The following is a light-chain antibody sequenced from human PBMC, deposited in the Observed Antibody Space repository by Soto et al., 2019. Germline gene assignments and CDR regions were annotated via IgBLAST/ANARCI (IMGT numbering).Light chain of an antibody. CDR2: EVT. Sequence: QSAPTQPPSASGSPGQSVTISCTGSSTDVGANNYVSCYHQHPGKAPKLIIYEVTKRPSGVPDRFSGSKSGNTASLTVSGRQVEDESDYDCSTFGGTMIVGGGTKLTV. CDR1: STDVGANNY. V-gene: IGLV2-8*01. J-gene: IGLJ2*01. CDR3: STFGGTMI.